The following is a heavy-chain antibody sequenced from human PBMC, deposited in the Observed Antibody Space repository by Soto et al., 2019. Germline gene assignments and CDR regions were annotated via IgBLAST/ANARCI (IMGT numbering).Heavy chain of an antibody. J-gene: IGHJ4*02. CDR1: GFTFSSYG. CDR2: ISYDGSNK. CDR3: ARGIPPGTYYDILTGYSEFDY. Sequence: PGGSLRLSCAAAGFTFSSYGMHWVRQAPGKRLEWVAVISYDGSNKYYADSVKGRFTISRDNSKNTLYLQMNSLRAEDTAVYYCARGIPPGTYYDILTGYSEFDYWGQGTLVTVSS. V-gene: IGHV3-30*03. D-gene: IGHD3-9*01.